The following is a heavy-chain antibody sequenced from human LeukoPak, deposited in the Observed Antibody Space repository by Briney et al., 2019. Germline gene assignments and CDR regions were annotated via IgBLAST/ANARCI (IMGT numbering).Heavy chain of an antibody. J-gene: IGHJ4*02. D-gene: IGHD3-16*01. CDR3: ARGGTITWVEDY. CDR1: GFTFSNYW. Sequence: GGSLRLSCAASGFTFSNYWMSWVRQAPGKGLEWVANIKQDGSARFYVASVKGRFTISRDNAKNSLFLQMNSLSAEDTAVYYCARGGTITWVEDYWGQGTLVTVSS. CDR2: IKQDGSAR. V-gene: IGHV3-7*05.